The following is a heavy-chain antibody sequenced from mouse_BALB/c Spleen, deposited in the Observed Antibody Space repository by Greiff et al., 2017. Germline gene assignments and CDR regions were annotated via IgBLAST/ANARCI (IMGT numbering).Heavy chain of an antibody. D-gene: IGHD2-13*01. CDR1: VYNLTSYW. J-gene: IGHJ2*01. Sequence: AQLQQPGAELVKPGTSVKLSCQASVYNLTSYWINWVKLRPGQGPAWIGDIYTGSGSTNYNEKFKSKATLTVDTSSSTAYMQLSSLASEDSALYYCERERIYYGDFDYWGQGTTLTVSS. CDR3: ERERIYYGDFDY. V-gene: IGHV1-55*01. CDR2: IYTGSGST.